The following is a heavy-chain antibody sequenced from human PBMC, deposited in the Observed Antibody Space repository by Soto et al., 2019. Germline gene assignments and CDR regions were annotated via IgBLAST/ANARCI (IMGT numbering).Heavy chain of an antibody. V-gene: IGHV1-69*06. CDR2: IIPIFGTA. Sequence: QVQLVQSVAEVKKPGSSVKVSCKASGGTFSSYAISWVRQAPGQGLEWMGGIIPIFGTANYAQKFQGRVTITADKSTSTAYMELSSLRSEDTAVYYCARDHDYGGNSLVGPWDYYYGMDVWGQGTTVTVSS. CDR1: GGTFSSYA. J-gene: IGHJ6*02. CDR3: ARDHDYGGNSLVGPWDYYYGMDV. D-gene: IGHD4-17*01.